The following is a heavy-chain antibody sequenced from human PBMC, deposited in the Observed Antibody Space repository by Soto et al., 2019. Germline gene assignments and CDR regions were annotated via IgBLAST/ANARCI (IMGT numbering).Heavy chain of an antibody. V-gene: IGHV6-1*01. CDR1: GDSVSSNSAA. J-gene: IGHJ5*02. CDR3: ARDSRPIAAAGRGYNWFDP. CDR2: TYYRSKWYN. Sequence: QSQTLSLTCAISGDSVSSNSAAWTWIRQSPSRGLEWLGRTYYRSKWYNDYAVSVKSRITINPDTSKNQFSLQLNSVTPEDTAVYYCARDSRPIAAAGRGYNWFDPWGQGTLVTVSS. D-gene: IGHD6-13*01.